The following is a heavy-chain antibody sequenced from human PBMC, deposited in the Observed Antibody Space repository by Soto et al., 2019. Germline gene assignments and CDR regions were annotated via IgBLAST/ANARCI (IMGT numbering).Heavy chain of an antibody. CDR3: ARSPFFGHTGNFDY. J-gene: IGHJ4*02. D-gene: IGHD3-3*01. V-gene: IGHV4-39*07. CDR2: IHYSGST. CDR1: GGSISSNSYY. Sequence: PSETLSLTCTVSGGSISSNSYYWGWIRQPPGKGLEWIGNIHYSGSTYYDSSLKSRVTISVDTSKNQFSLKLSSVTASDTAMYYCARSPFFGHTGNFDYWGQGTLVTVSS.